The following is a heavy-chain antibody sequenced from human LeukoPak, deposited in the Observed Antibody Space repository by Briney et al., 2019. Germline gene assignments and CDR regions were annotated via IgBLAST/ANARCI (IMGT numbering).Heavy chain of an antibody. V-gene: IGHV1-2*02. D-gene: IGHD1-1*01. Sequence: GASVKVSCKASGYTFTGYYIHWVRQAPGQGLEWMGWINPNSGGTNYAQRFQGRVTMTRDTSISAAHMELSRLRSDDTAVYYCARSTGTDAFDIWGQGTLVTVSS. CDR1: GYTFTGYY. CDR3: ARSTGTDAFDI. J-gene: IGHJ3*02. CDR2: INPNSGGT.